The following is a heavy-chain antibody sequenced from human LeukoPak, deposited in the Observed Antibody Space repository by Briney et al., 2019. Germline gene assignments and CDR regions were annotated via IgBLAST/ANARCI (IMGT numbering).Heavy chain of an antibody. V-gene: IGHV1-2*02. Sequence: ASVKVSCKASGYTFTGYYRHWVRPAPGQGVEWMGWINPNSGGTNYAQKFQGRVTMTRDTSISTAYMELSRLRSDDTAVYYCAREKFGESRAPSYYYYYMDVWGKGTTVTVSS. CDR3: AREKFGESRAPSYYYYYMDV. CDR1: GYTFTGYY. D-gene: IGHD3-10*01. J-gene: IGHJ6*03. CDR2: INPNSGGT.